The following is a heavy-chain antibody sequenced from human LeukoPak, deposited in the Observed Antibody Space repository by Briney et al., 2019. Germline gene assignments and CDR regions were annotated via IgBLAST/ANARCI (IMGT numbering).Heavy chain of an antibody. CDR1: GYTFTGYY. CDR2: INPNSGGT. V-gene: IGHV1-2*02. D-gene: IGHD3-10*01. J-gene: IGHJ6*03. Sequence: ASVMVSCKASGYTFTGYYMHWVRQAPGQGLEWMGWINPNSGGTNYAQKFQGRVTMTRDTSISTAYMELSRLRSDDTAVYYCARSYYYGSGSIYYYYMDVWGKGTTVTVSS. CDR3: ARSYYYGSGSIYYYYMDV.